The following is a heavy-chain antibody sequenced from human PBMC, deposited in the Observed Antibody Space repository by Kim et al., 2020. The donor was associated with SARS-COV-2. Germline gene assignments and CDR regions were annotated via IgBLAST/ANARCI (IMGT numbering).Heavy chain of an antibody. J-gene: IGHJ4*02. Sequence: KSRVTISVDTSKNQFSLKLSSVTAADTAVYYCARQVDSITMVPGVGGFDYWVQGTLVTVSS. D-gene: IGHD3-10*01. V-gene: IGHV4-39*01. CDR3: ARQVDSITMVPGVGGFDY.